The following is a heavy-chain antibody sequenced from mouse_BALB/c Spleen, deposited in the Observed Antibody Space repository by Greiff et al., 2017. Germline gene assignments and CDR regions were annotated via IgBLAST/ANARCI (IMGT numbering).Heavy chain of an antibody. CDR2: IRSKSNNYAT. CDR3: VRAIYDGYYWYFDV. V-gene: IGHV10S3*01. J-gene: IGHJ1*01. CDR1: GFTFNTNA. Sequence: EVQLVETGGGLVQPKGSLKLSCAASGFTFNTNAMNWVRQAPGKGLEWVARIRSKSNNYATYYADSVKDRFTISRDDSQSMLYLQMNNLKTEDTAMYYCVRAIYDGYYWYFDVWGAGTTVTVSS. D-gene: IGHD2-3*01.